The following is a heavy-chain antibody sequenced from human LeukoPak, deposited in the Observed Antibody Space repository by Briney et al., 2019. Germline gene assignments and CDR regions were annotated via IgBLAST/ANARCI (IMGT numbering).Heavy chain of an antibody. CDR1: GFTFSSYA. CDR3: AKLKGRMITFGGVNFDY. CDR2: ISGSGGST. D-gene: IGHD3-16*01. J-gene: IGHJ4*02. V-gene: IGHV3-23*01. Sequence: PGGSLRLSCAASGFTFSSYAMSWVRQAPGKGLEWVSAISGSGGSTYYADSVKGRFTISRDNSKNTLYLQMNSLRAEDTAVYYCAKLKGRMITFGGVNFDYWGQGTLVTVSS.